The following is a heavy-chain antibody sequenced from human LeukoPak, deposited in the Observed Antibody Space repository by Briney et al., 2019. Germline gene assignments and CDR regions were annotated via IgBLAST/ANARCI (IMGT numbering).Heavy chain of an antibody. CDR2: IYYSGST. CDR3: ARQGDPLTGYSSSWYGVSGY. CDR1: GGSISGGSYY. D-gene: IGHD6-13*01. V-gene: IGHV4-61*01. J-gene: IGHJ4*02. Sequence: SETVSLTCTVSGGSISGGSYYWSWIRQPPGKGLEWIGYIYYSGSTKYNLSLKSRVTISVDTSKNQLSLKLSSVTAADTAVYYCARQGDPLTGYSSSWYGVSGYWGQGTLVTVSS.